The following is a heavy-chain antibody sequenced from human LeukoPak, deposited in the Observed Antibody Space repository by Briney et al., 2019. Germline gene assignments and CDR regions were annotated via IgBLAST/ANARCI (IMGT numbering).Heavy chain of an antibody. CDR2: IIPILGIA. Sequence: SVKVSCKASGGTFSSYAISWVRQAPGQGLEWMGRIIPILGIANYAQKFQGRVTITADKSTSTAYMELSSLRSEDTAVYYRARGWFGELSGRFDYWGQGTLVTVSS. D-gene: IGHD3-10*01. CDR3: ARGWFGELSGRFDY. V-gene: IGHV1-69*04. CDR1: GGTFSSYA. J-gene: IGHJ4*02.